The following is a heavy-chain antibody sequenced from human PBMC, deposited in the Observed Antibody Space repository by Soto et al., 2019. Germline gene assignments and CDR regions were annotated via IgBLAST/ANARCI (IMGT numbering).Heavy chain of an antibody. D-gene: IGHD6-19*01. CDR3: GKKRQGSGWSGCNF. Sequence: VQLLESGGGLVQPGGSLRLSCAASGFIFRDYAMNWVRQAPGKGLEWVSGISGSGDSARYADSVKGRLNISRDDSRNTLYLQINSLRIDDTAVYYCGKKRQGSGWSGCNFWGQGTLVSVSS. V-gene: IGHV3-23*01. CDR1: GFIFRDYA. CDR2: ISGSGDSA. J-gene: IGHJ4*02.